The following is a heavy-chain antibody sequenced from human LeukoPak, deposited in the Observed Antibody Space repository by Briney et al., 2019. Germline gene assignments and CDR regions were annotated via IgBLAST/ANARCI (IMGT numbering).Heavy chain of an antibody. CDR2: TTYDGSKT. D-gene: IGHD1-1*01. Sequence: GGPLRLPCTALGFTLSSNAMDWFGRAPGKAWEGGAITTYDGSKTYYADSLKARLTVSRNNSTNPLNRQMKSLRVEDPAVHYGAPQAEGYNYAPLDYWGQGTLVTVSS. CDR3: APQAEGYNYAPLDY. J-gene: IGHJ4*02. V-gene: IGHV3-30-3*01. CDR1: GFTLSSNA.